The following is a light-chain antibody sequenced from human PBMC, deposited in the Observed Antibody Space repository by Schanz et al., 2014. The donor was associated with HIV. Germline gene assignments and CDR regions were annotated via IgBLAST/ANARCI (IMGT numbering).Light chain of an antibody. J-gene: IGLJ3*02. CDR1: SSNIGARYD. CDR3: CSYAGSYTFVV. V-gene: IGLV1-40*01. CDR2: GNK. Sequence: QSVLTQPPSVSGAPGQRVTISCTGSSSNIGARYDVHWYQQLPGTAPKLVIYGNKNRPSGVPDRFSGSRSDTSASLTITGLQADDEADYYCCSYAGSYTFVVFGGGTKLTVL.